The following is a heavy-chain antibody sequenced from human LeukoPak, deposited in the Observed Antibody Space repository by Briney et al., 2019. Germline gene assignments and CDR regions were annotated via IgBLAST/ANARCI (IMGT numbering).Heavy chain of an antibody. V-gene: IGHV4-39*01. Sequence: SSETLSLTCTVSDGSISSSIYYWGWIRQPPGKGLEWVGSIYYSGSTYYNPSLRSRVTISVDTSKNQFSLKLNSVTAADTAVYYCARLRQDYYYDSSGSSSYFDLWGQGTLDTVSS. J-gene: IGHJ4*02. CDR2: IYYSGST. D-gene: IGHD3-22*01. CDR1: DGSISSSIYY. CDR3: ARLRQDYYYDSSGSSSYFDL.